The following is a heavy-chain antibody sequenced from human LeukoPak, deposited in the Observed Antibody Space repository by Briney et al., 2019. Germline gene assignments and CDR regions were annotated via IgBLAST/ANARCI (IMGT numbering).Heavy chain of an antibody. D-gene: IGHD3-3*01. Sequence: GASVKVSCKASGGTFSSYAISWVRQAPGQGLEWMGGIIPIFGTANDAQKFQGRVTITADESTSTAYMELSSLRSEDTAVYYCAGYDFWSGYTWFDPWGQGTLVTVSS. CDR1: GGTFSSYA. J-gene: IGHJ5*02. CDR3: AGYDFWSGYTWFDP. CDR2: IIPIFGTA. V-gene: IGHV1-69*13.